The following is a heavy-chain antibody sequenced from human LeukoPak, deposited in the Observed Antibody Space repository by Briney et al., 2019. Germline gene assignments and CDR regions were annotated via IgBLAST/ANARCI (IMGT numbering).Heavy chain of an antibody. D-gene: IGHD3-10*01. Sequence: GGSLRLSCAASGFTFSSYEMNWVRQAPGKGLEWVSYISSSGSTIYYADSVKGRFTISRDNAKNPLYLQMNSLRAEDTAVYYCARGLGPYYGSGSYRYWGQGTLVTVSS. CDR2: ISSSGSTI. V-gene: IGHV3-48*03. CDR3: ARGLGPYYGSGSYRY. J-gene: IGHJ4*02. CDR1: GFTFSSYE.